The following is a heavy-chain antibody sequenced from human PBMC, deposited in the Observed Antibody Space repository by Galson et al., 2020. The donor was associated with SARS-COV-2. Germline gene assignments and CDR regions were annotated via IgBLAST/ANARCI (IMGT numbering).Heavy chain of an antibody. CDR2: IDLTHNT. Sequence: GASLKISCAPSEFTVGKSWINWVHPAPGKRQVWDSLIDLTHNTYYADSIKGRFTISRDSSRNALFLQMNSLRAEDTAVYYCLKEGSTINPDYWGQGTLVTVSS. V-gene: IGHV3-53*01. CDR1: EFTVGKSW. D-gene: IGHD2-8*01. J-gene: IGHJ4*02. CDR3: LKEGSTINPDY.